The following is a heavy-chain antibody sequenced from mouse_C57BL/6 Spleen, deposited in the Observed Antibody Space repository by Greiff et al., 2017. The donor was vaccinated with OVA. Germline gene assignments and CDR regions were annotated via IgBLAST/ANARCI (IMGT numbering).Heavy chain of an antibody. CDR2: INPSNGGT. Sequence: QVHVKQSGTELVKPGASVKLSCKASGYTFTSYWMHWVKQRPGQGLEWIGNINPSNGGTNYNEKFKSKATLTVDKSSSTAYMQLSSLTSEDSAVYYCARGDYYDYSFAYWGQGTLVTVSA. J-gene: IGHJ3*01. CDR1: GYTFTSYW. V-gene: IGHV1-53*01. CDR3: ARGDYYDYSFAY. D-gene: IGHD2-4*01.